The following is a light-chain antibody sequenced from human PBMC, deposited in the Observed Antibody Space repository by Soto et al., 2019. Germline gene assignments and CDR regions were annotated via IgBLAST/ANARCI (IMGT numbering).Light chain of an antibody. J-gene: IGLJ1*01. Sequence: QSVLTQPPSVSGAPGQRVTISCTGSGSNIGAGYDVHWYQQLPGTAPKLLIYGNSNRPSGVPDRFSGSKSGTSASLAITGLQAEDEADYYCQSYDSSLXGSYVFVTGAKVTVL. CDR3: QSYDSSLXGSYV. CDR1: GSNIGAGYD. CDR2: GNS. V-gene: IGLV1-40*01.